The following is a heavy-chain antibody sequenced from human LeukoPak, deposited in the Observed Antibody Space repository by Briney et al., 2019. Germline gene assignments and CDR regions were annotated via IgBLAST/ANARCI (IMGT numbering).Heavy chain of an antibody. J-gene: IGHJ6*02. D-gene: IGHD6-13*01. CDR3: ARDPYSSSWSYGMDV. CDR2: VKQDGSEK. Sequence: GGSLRLSCTASGFTFSSYWMGWVRHTPEKGVEWRKNVKQDGSEKVYVDSVNGRSTLSRDNAKSSLYLQMNSLRAEDTAVYYCARDPYSSSWSYGMDVWGQGTTVTVSS. V-gene: IGHV3-7*05. CDR1: GFTFSSYW.